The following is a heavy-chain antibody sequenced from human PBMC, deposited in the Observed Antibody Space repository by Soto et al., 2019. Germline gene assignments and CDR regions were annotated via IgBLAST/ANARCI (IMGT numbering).Heavy chain of an antibody. CDR1: GFTFSSYW. CDR3: ARRGRRSGPYYYYGMDV. V-gene: IGHV3-7*01. Sequence: VGSLRLSCAASGFTFSSYWMSWVRQAPGKGLEWVANIKQDGSEKYYVDSVKGRFTISRDNAKNSLYLQMNSLRAEDTAVYYCARRGRRSGPYYYYGMDVWGQGTTLTVSS. D-gene: IGHD2-15*01. J-gene: IGHJ6*02. CDR2: IKQDGSEK.